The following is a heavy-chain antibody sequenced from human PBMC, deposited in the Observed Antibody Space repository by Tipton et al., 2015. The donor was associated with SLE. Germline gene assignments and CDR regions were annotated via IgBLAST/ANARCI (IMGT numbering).Heavy chain of an antibody. CDR3: ARHPTYFDY. CDR2: ISRSGNT. Sequence: TLSLTCTVFGGSFGDYDWSWIRQSPGKGLEWIGEISRSGNTNYNPSLKSRVTISLDTSKNQFSLRLSSVTAADTAVYYCARHPTYFDYWGQGTLVTVSS. J-gene: IGHJ4*02. V-gene: IGHV4-34*01. CDR1: GGSFGDYD.